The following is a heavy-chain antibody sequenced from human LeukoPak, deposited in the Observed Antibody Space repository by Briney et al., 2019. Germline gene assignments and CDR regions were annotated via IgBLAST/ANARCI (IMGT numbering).Heavy chain of an antibody. CDR3: AREIAPDSPPSVTYYYDSRLPEAFDI. Sequence: PSETLSLTCAVSGGSISSSNWWSWVRQPPGKGLEWIGEIYHSGSTNYNPSLKSRVTISVDKSKNQFSLKLSSVTAADTAVYYCAREIAPDSPPSVTYYYDSRLPEAFDIWGQGTMVTVSS. J-gene: IGHJ3*02. D-gene: IGHD3-22*01. CDR2: IYHSGST. V-gene: IGHV4-4*02. CDR1: GGSISSSNW.